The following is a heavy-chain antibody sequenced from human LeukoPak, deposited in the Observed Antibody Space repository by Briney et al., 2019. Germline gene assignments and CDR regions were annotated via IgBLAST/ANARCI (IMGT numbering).Heavy chain of an antibody. V-gene: IGHV1-8*01. CDR1: RYTFTSYV. CDR3: ARGLQFQTFDP. J-gene: IGHJ5*01. Sequence: AAVKVSCQPSRYTFTSYVINWVRQATRQGLEWMGWMNPNSGNTDYAQKLQGRVTLTRNTSISTSYRELSSLRSEDTAVYCCARGLQFQTFDPWGQGTLVTVSS. CDR2: MNPNSGNT. D-gene: IGHD4-11*01.